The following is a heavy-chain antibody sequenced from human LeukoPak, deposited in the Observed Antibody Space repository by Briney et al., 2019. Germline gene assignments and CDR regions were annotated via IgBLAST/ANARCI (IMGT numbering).Heavy chain of an antibody. V-gene: IGHV4-34*01. CDR2: INHSGST. D-gene: IGHD2/OR15-2a*01. Sequence: SETLSLTCGVYGGSFNYYYWTWIRQPPGKGLEWIGEINHSGSTDYNPSLKSRVTISVDTSKNQFSLKLSSVTAADTAVYYWARVIGGGKREVLFDPLGQGNLVNGSP. J-gene: IGHJ5*02. CDR3: ARVIGGGKREVLFDP. CDR1: GGSFNYYY.